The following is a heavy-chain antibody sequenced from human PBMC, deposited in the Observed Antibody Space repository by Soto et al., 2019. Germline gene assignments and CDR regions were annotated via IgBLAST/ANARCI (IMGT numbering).Heavy chain of an antibody. J-gene: IGHJ3*02. CDR2: ISYSGSTI. CDR1: VFTFSDYY. Sequence: GSLRLSGAASVFTFSDYYMSWIRQAPGKGLEWVSCISYSGSTIYYADSVKGRFTISRDNAKNSLYLQMNSLRAEDTAVYYCARDNLAFDIWGQGTMVTVSS. V-gene: IGHV3-11*01. CDR3: ARDNLAFDI.